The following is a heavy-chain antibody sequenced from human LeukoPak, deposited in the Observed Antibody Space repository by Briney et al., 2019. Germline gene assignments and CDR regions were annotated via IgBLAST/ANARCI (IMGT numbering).Heavy chain of an antibody. CDR3: ARDRRMVGADY. CDR1: GVSFSGYY. CDR2: INHSGST. Sequence: AAETLSLTCAAYGVSFSGYYWNWVRQPPGKGLEWIGEINHSGSTNYNPSLKSRVTISVDTSKNQFSLKLSSVTAADTAVYYCARDRRMVGADYWGQGTLVTVSS. D-gene: IGHD2-15*01. J-gene: IGHJ4*02. V-gene: IGHV4-34*01.